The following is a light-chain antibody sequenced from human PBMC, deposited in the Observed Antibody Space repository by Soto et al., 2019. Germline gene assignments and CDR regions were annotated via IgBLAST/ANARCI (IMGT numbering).Light chain of an antibody. J-gene: IGKJ1*01. V-gene: IGKV3-15*01. CDR2: DAS. CDR3: QQYHDWPPWT. Sequence: DIVLTQSPDSLAVSLGERATINCKSSQSISSNLAWYQQKPGQAPRLLIYDASTRATDIPDRFSGSGSGTEFTLTISSLKSEDFAVYYCQQYHDWPPWTFGQGTKVDIK. CDR1: QSISSN.